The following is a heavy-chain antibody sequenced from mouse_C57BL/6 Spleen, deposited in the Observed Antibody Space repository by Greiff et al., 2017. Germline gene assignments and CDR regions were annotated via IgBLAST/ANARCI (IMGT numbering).Heavy chain of an antibody. CDR3: AREGVTTHYYAMDY. Sequence: QVHVKQPGAELVRPGSSVKLSCKASGYTFTSYWMDWVKQRPGQGLEWIGNIYPSDSETHYNQKFKDKATLTVDKSSSTAYMQLSSLTSEDSAVYYCAREGVTTHYYAMDYWGQGTSVTVSS. CDR2: IYPSDSET. V-gene: IGHV1-61*01. J-gene: IGHJ4*01. D-gene: IGHD2-5*01. CDR1: GYTFTSYW.